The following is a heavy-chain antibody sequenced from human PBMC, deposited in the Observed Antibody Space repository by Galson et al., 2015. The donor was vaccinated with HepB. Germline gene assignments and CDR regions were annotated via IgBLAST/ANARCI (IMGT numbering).Heavy chain of an antibody. Sequence: LRLSCAASGFTFSSYSMNWVRQAPGKGLEWVSSISSSSSYIYYADSVKGRFTISRDNAKNSLYLQMNSLRAEDTAVYYCARDGLVLWFGETEDAFDIWGQGTMVTVSS. J-gene: IGHJ3*02. CDR2: ISSSSSYI. CDR1: GFTFSSYS. CDR3: ARDGLVLWFGETEDAFDI. V-gene: IGHV3-21*01. D-gene: IGHD3-10*01.